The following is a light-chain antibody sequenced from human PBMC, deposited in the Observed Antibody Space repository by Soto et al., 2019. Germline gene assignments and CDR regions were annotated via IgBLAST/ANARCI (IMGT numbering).Light chain of an antibody. Sequence: QSALTQPASVSGSPGQSITISCTGTSSDVGAYNYVSWYQQHPGKAPKLMIYEVSNGPSGVSNRFSGSKSGNTASLTISGLQAEDEGDYYCSSYTSGSTWVFGGGTKLTVL. CDR2: EVS. CDR3: SSYTSGSTWV. V-gene: IGLV2-14*01. CDR1: SSDVGAYNY. J-gene: IGLJ3*02.